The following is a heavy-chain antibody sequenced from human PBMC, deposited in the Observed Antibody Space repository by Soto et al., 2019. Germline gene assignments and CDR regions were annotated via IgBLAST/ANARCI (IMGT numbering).Heavy chain of an antibody. D-gene: IGHD5-12*01. CDR1: GFTFSSYA. V-gene: IGHV3-30-3*01. CDR2: ISYDGSNK. J-gene: IGHJ6*02. Sequence: QVQLVESGGGVVQPGRSLRLSCAASGFTFSSYAMHWVRQAPGKGLEWVAVISYDGSNKYYADSVKGRFTISRDNSKNTLHLQMNSLRAEDTAVYYCARALDVDIVATRDYYYGMDVWGQGTTVTVSS. CDR3: ARALDVDIVATRDYYYGMDV.